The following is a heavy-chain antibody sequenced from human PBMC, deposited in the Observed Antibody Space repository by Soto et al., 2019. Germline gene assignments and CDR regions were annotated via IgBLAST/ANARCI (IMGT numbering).Heavy chain of an antibody. V-gene: IGHV4-59*01. CDR2: IYYSGST. Sequence: PSETLPLTCVVYGGSFSGYYWSWIRQPPGKGLEWIGYIYYSGSTNYNPSLKSRVTISVDTSKNQFSLKLSSVTAADTAVYYCARSGISSGWYDERSYYYYYMDVWGKGTTVTVSS. J-gene: IGHJ6*03. CDR3: ARSGISSGWYDERSYYYYYMDV. CDR1: GGSFSGYY. D-gene: IGHD6-19*01.